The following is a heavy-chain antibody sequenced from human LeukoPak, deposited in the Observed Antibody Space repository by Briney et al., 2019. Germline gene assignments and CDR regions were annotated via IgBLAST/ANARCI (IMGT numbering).Heavy chain of an antibody. Sequence: ASVKVSCKVTGYTLTELSMHWVRQAPGKGLEWVGGFDPEDGETSYAQKFQGRVSMTEDTSTDTAYMELSSLRSEDTAVYYCATVPDYYHSFLLDYWGQGTLVTVSS. J-gene: IGHJ4*02. CDR2: FDPEDGET. CDR1: GYTLTELS. CDR3: ATVPDYYHSFLLDY. V-gene: IGHV1-24*01. D-gene: IGHD3-22*01.